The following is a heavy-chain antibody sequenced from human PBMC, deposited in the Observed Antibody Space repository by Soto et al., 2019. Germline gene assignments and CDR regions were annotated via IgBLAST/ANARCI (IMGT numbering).Heavy chain of an antibody. CDR3: ARVSPELGVFDY. Sequence: SETLSLTCTVSGGSVSSGSYYWSWIRQPPGKGLEWIGYIYYSGSTNYNPSLKSRVTISVDTSKNQFSLKLSSVTAADTAVYYCARVSPELGVFDYWGQGTLVTVSS. CDR1: GGSVSSGSYY. J-gene: IGHJ4*02. D-gene: IGHD7-27*01. V-gene: IGHV4-61*01. CDR2: IYYSGST.